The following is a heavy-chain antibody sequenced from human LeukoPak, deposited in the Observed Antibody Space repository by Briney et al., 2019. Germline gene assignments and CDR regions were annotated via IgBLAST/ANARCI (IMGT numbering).Heavy chain of an antibody. J-gene: IGHJ3*02. CDR2: ISTIGIT. CDR3: ARVNSSGWYWGGTFDI. Sequence: PSETLSLTCTVSSGSISSSNYYWSWIRQPAGKGLEWIGRISTIGITNYNPSLNSRVTISIDTSKNQFSLKLSSVTAADTAVYYCARVNSSGWYWGGTFDIWGQGTMVTVSS. D-gene: IGHD6-19*01. V-gene: IGHV4-61*02. CDR1: SGSISSSNYY.